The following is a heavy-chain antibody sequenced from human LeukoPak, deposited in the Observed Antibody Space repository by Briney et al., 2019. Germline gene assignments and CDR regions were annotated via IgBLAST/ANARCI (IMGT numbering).Heavy chain of an antibody. Sequence: GGSLRLSCAVSGFTFSSYAMNWVRQAPGKGLEWVSGISGSGAGTYYADSVKGRVTISRDNSKNTLYLQMNSLRAEDTAVYYCAKMVREFYTISYYFDYWGQGTLVTVSS. V-gene: IGHV3-23*01. CDR1: GFTFSSYA. D-gene: IGHD2-8*01. CDR3: AKMVREFYTISYYFDY. J-gene: IGHJ4*02. CDR2: ISGSGAGT.